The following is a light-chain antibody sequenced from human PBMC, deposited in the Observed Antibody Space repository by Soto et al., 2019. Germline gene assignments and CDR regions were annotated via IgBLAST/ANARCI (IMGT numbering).Light chain of an antibody. CDR1: QSVTSSY. CDR2: GAS. V-gene: IGKV3-20*01. J-gene: IGKJ5*01. CDR3: KQYGSSHPIT. Sequence: EIVLTQSPGTLSLSPGQIATLSCRASQSVTSSYLAWYQQKPGQAPRLLIYGASRRATGIPDRFSGSGSGTDFTLTISRLEPEDFAVYYCKQYGSSHPITFGQGTRLEIK.